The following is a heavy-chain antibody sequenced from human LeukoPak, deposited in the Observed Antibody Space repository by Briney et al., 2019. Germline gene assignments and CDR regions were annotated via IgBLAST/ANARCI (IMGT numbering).Heavy chain of an antibody. D-gene: IGHD3-22*01. Sequence: SETLSLTCAVSGGSISSGGYSWSWIRQPPGKGLEWIGYIYHSGSTYYNPSLKSRVTISVDTSKNQFSLKLSSVTAADTAVYYCASGDYYDSSGYGSAFDIWGQGTMVTVSS. CDR1: GGSISSGGYS. V-gene: IGHV4-30-2*01. CDR3: ASGDYYDSSGYGSAFDI. J-gene: IGHJ3*02. CDR2: IYHSGST.